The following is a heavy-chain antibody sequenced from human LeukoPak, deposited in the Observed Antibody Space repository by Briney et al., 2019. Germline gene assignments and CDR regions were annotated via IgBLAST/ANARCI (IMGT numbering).Heavy chain of an antibody. CDR3: ARDQISEWELRY. Sequence: GGSLRLSCAASGFTFSSYWMNWARQAPGKGLEWVASINHNGNVNYYVDSVKGRFTISRDNAKDSLYLQMSNLRAEDTAVYYCARDQISEWELRYWGQGTLVTVSS. CDR1: GFTFSSYW. D-gene: IGHD1-26*01. V-gene: IGHV3-7*01. J-gene: IGHJ4*02. CDR2: INHNGNVN.